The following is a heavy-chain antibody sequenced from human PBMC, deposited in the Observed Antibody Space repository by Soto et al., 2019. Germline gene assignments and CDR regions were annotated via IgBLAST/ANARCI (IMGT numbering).Heavy chain of an antibody. CDR1: GFTFSSYA. CDR2: VSRTGDTT. J-gene: IGHJ4*02. Sequence: PGGSLRLSCAASGFTFSSYAMSWVRQVPGKGLQWVSAVSRTGDTTYYADSVKGRFTISRDNSKNTLYLQMNSLRAEDTAVYYCAKDMYYYDRSSYHPDNWGQGTLVTVSS. V-gene: IGHV3-23*01. CDR3: AKDMYYYDRSSYHPDN. D-gene: IGHD3-22*01.